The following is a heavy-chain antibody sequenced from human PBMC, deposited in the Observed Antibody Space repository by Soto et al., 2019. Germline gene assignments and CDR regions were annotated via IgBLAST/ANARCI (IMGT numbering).Heavy chain of an antibody. CDR2: IYPGDSDT. CDR3: AGLGRSSSAFRYYYYGMDV. Sequence: GESLKISCKGSGYSFNSYWIGWVRQMPGKGLEWMGIIYPGDSDTRYSPSFQGQVTISADKSISTAYLQWSSLKASDTAMYYCAGLGRSSSAFRYYYYGMDVWGQGTTVTVSS. V-gene: IGHV5-51*01. CDR1: GYSFNSYW. D-gene: IGHD6-6*01. J-gene: IGHJ6*02.